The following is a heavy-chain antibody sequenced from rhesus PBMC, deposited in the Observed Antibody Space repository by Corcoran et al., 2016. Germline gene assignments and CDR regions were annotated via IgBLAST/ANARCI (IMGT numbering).Heavy chain of an antibody. V-gene: IGHV4S10*01. CDR2: IYGSSTST. CDR3: AKPRGYSYSFAFDF. Sequence: QLQLQESGPGLVKPSETLSLTCAVSGGSISDSYRWSWIRQPPGKGLEWIGYIYGSSTSTNYNPSLKSRCTISKDTSKNQFSLKRSSVTAADTAVYYCAKPRGYSYSFAFDFWGQGLRVTVSS. CDR1: GGSISDSYR. J-gene: IGHJ3*01. D-gene: IGHD5-12*01.